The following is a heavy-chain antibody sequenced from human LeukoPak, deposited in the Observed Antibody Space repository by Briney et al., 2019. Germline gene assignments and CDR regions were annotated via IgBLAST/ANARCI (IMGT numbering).Heavy chain of an antibody. V-gene: IGHV4-39*01. Sequence: PSETLSLTCTVSGGSISSSSYYWGWIRQPPGEGLEWIGSIFYSGSTYYNPSLKSRVTISVDTSKKQFSLKLSSVTAADTAVYYCARHLGGYFDYWGQGTLVTVSS. CDR1: GGSISSSSYY. D-gene: IGHD3-16*01. CDR2: IFYSGST. J-gene: IGHJ4*02. CDR3: ARHLGGYFDY.